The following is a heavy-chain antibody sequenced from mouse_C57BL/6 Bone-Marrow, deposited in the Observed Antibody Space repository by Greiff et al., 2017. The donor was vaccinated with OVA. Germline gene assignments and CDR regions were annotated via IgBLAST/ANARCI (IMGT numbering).Heavy chain of an antibody. CDR1: GYTFTDYN. J-gene: IGHJ3*01. D-gene: IGHD2-4*01. Sequence: EVQLQQSGPELATPGASVKIPCKASGYTFTDYNMDWVKQSHGKSLEWIGDLNSNNGGTIYNQKFKGKATLTVAKSSSTAYMELRSLTSEDTAVYYCARGGYYDYDGGAWFAYWGQGTLVTVSA. V-gene: IGHV1-18*01. CDR3: ARGGYYDYDGGAWFAY. CDR2: LNSNNGGT.